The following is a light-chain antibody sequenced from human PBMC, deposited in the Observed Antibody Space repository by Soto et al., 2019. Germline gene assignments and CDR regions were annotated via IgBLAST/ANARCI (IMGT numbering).Light chain of an antibody. J-gene: IGKJ1*01. CDR1: QSISSW. CDR2: KAS. CDR3: EQYYNDSWT. V-gene: IGKV1-5*03. Sequence: DIQITQSPSTLSASVGARVIITCRASQSISSWLAWYQQKPGKAPNLLIYKASTLKSGVPSRFSGSGSWTEFTLTNSSLQPDDFATYYCEQYYNDSWTFGHGTKVVSK.